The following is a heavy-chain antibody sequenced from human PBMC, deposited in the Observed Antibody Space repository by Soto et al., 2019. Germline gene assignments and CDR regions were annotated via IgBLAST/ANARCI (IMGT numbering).Heavy chain of an antibody. CDR3: AKEKDRIFDY. V-gene: IGHV3-43*01. J-gene: IGHJ4*02. CDR2: ITWDAGSA. Sequence: EVQLVVSGGLMVRPGGSLRLSCAGSGFTFDDHTMHWVRQAPGKGLEWVSLITWDAGSAFYADSVRGRFTISRDNSKNSLYLQMNSLRTEDSALYYCAKEKDRIFDYWGRGTPVTVSS. CDR1: GFTFDDHT.